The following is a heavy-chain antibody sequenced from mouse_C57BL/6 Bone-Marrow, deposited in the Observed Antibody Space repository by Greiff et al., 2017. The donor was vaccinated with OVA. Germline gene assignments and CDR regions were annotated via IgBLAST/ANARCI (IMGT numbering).Heavy chain of an antibody. CDR3: ARQYCWFAY. CDR1: GFTFSSYG. CDR2: ISSGGSYT. J-gene: IGHJ3*01. V-gene: IGHV5-6*01. Sequence: EVQVVESGGDLVKPGGSLKLSCAASGFTFSSYGMSWVRQTPDKRLEWVATISSGGSYTYYPDSVKGRFTISRGNAKNTLYLQMSSLKSEDTAMYYCARQYCWFAYWGQGTLVTVSA.